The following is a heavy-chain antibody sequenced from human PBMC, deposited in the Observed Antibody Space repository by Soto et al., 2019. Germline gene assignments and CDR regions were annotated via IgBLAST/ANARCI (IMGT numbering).Heavy chain of an antibody. D-gene: IGHD3-3*01. J-gene: IGHJ6*02. CDR3: ARDNILGILYGGMDV. V-gene: IGHV4-30-4*01. CDR1: GGSISSGDYY. Sequence: SETLSLTCTVSGGSISSGDYYWSWIRQPPGKGLEWIGYIYYSGSTYYNPSLKSRVTISVDTSKNQFSLKLSSVTAADTAVYYCARDNILGILYGGMDVWGQGTTVTGSS. CDR2: IYYSGST.